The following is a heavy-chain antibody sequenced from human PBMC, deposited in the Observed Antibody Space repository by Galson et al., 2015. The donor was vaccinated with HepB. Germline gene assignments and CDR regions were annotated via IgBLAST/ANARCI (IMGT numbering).Heavy chain of an antibody. D-gene: IGHD2/OR15-2a*01. CDR2: ISFDGSNI. CDR1: GFTFSSHP. V-gene: IGHV3-30*03. CDR3: ARDHITSVIEFYFDY. J-gene: IGHJ4*02. Sequence: SLRLSCAASGFTFSSHPMHWVRQAPGKGLEWVAAISFDGSNIYYADSVKDRFTISRDNSRNTLSLQMNSLRLEDTALYYCARDHITSVIEFYFDYWGQGSLGNVSS.